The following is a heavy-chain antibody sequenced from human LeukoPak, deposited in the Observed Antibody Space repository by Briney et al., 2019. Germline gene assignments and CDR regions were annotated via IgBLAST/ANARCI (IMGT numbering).Heavy chain of an antibody. CDR2: ISPGGGGT. Sequence: GASVKVSCKTSGYTFTSYSIYWVRQAPGQGLEWMGTISPGGGGTNYAQKFQGRLTMTRDTSTTTVYMELSSLRSEDTAVYYCARGGARQQLDENYFDYWGQGTLVTVSS. V-gene: IGHV1-46*01. D-gene: IGHD6-13*01. J-gene: IGHJ4*02. CDR3: ARGGARQQLDENYFDY. CDR1: GYTFTSYS.